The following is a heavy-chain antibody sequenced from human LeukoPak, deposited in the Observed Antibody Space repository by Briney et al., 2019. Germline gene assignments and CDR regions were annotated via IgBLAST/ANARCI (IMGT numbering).Heavy chain of an antibody. J-gene: IGHJ3*02. CDR2: INPDDEST. Sequence: GGSLRLSCVASGFTFRKYWLHWVRQAPGKELEWVSRINPDDESTSYADSVRGRFTISRDNAKNTLYLQMNSLRAEDTAVYYCLTILEATIDAFDIWGQGTMVTVSS. CDR1: GFTFRKYW. CDR3: LTILEATIDAFDI. D-gene: IGHD1-26*01. V-gene: IGHV3-74*01.